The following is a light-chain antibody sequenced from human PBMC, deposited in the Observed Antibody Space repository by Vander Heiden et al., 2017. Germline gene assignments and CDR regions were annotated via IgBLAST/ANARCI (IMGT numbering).Light chain of an antibody. Sequence: ETVLTHSPATMSLSPGERATLSCRASQSVSSYLAWYQQKPGQAPRLLIYDASNRATGIPARFSGSGSGTDFTLTISSLEPEDFAVYYCLQRSNWPHTFGQGTKLEIK. CDR2: DAS. CDR1: QSVSSY. J-gene: IGKJ2*01. CDR3: LQRSNWPHT. V-gene: IGKV3-11*01.